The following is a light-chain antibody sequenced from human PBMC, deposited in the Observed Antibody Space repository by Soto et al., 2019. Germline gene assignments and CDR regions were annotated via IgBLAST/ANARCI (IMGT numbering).Light chain of an antibody. CDR1: QSISSW. CDR3: LQHNSYPRT. CDR2: DVY. V-gene: IGKV1-5*01. J-gene: IGKJ1*01. Sequence: DIQMTQSPSTLSASVGDRVTITCRASQSISSWLAWYQQKPGKAPKLLIYDVYSLESGVPFRFSGSGSGTEFTLNISSLQPDDFATYLCLQHNSYPRTFGQGTKVDIK.